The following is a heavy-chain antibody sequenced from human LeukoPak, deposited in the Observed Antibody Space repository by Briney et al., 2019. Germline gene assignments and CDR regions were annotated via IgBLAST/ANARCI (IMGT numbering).Heavy chain of an antibody. CDR2: MNPNSGNT. J-gene: IGHJ4*02. CDR1: GYTFKNYD. CDR3: ARGGYDFWSGPPDY. D-gene: IGHD3-3*01. V-gene: IGHV1-8*03. Sequence: ASVKVSCKASGYTFKNYDINWVRQATGQELEWMGWMNPNSGNTGFAQKFQGRVTITRNTSISTAYMELSSLRSEDTAVYYCARGGYDFWSGPPDYWGQGTLVTVSS.